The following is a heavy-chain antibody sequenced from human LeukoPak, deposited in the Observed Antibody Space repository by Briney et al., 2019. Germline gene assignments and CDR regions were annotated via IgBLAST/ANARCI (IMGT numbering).Heavy chain of an antibody. CDR3: ARDGGQQLVPYSPDY. CDR2: ISAYNGNT. CDR1: GYTFTIYG. J-gene: IGHJ4*02. Sequence: ASVKVSCKASGYTFTIYGISWVRQAPGQGLEWMGWISAYNGNTNYAQKLQGRVTMTTDTSTSTAYMELRSLRSDDTAVYYCARDGGQQLVPYSPDYWGQGTLVTVSS. V-gene: IGHV1-18*01. D-gene: IGHD6-13*01.